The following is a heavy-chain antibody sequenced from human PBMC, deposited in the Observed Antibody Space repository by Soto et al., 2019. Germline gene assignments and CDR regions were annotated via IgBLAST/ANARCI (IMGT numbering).Heavy chain of an antibody. D-gene: IGHD3-3*01. J-gene: IGHJ6*03. V-gene: IGHV3-7*01. Sequence: GGSLRLSCAASGFTFSSYAMSWVRQAPGKGLEWVANIKQDGSEKYYVDSVKGRFTISRDNAKNSLYLQMNSLRAEDTAVYYCAREGFLYYMDVWGKGTTVTVSS. CDR3: AREGFLYYMDV. CDR2: IKQDGSEK. CDR1: GFTFSSYA.